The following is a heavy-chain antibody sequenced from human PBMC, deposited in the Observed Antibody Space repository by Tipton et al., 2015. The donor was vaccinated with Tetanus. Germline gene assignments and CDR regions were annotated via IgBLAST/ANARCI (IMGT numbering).Heavy chain of an antibody. D-gene: IGHD3-22*01. CDR3: ARDVGRDYYDSSGYYMDV. CDR1: GYTFTSYG. Sequence: QSGAEVKKPGASVKVSCKASGYTFTSYGISWVRQAPGQGLEWMGWISAYNGNTNYAQKLQGRVTMTTDTSTSTAYMELRSLRFDDTAVYYCARDVGRDYYDSSGYYMDVWGKGTTVTVSS. V-gene: IGHV1-18*01. CDR2: ISAYNGNT. J-gene: IGHJ6*03.